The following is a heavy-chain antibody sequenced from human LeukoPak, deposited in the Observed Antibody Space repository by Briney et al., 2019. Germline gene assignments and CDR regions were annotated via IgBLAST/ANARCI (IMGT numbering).Heavy chain of an antibody. Sequence: TLSLTCTASGGSISRGGYYWGWIRQFPGKGLEWIRYIYYFRHNYFNPSLHSRVAISVDSSIDQFSLKLRSVTAADTAVYYCARTPSRSYSNSRGFSSFNFWGQGTLVTAPS. CDR3: ARTPSRSYSNSRGFSSFNF. V-gene: IGHV4-31*03. D-gene: IGHD3-22*01. CDR1: GGSISRGGYY. CDR2: IYYFRHN. J-gene: IGHJ4*01.